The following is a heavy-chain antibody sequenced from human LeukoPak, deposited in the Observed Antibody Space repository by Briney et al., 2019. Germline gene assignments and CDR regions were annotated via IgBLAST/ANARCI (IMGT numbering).Heavy chain of an antibody. V-gene: IGHV3-48*02. D-gene: IGHD5-24*01. Sequence: PGGSLRLSCAASGFTFSSYSMNWVRQAPGKGLEWVSYISSSSSTICYADSVKGRFTISRDNAKNSLYLQMNSLRDEDTAVYYCARGSKRGGYNYYWGQGTLVTVSS. CDR2: ISSSSSTI. CDR3: ARGSKRGGYNYY. J-gene: IGHJ4*02. CDR1: GFTFSSYS.